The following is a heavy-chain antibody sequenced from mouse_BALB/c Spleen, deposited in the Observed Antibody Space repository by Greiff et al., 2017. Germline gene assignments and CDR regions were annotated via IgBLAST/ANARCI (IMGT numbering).Heavy chain of an antibody. CDR2: INPSNGRT. D-gene: IGHD2-4*01. CDR1: GYTFTSYW. V-gene: IGHV1S81*02. Sequence: QVQLQQPGAELVKPGASVKLSCKASGYTFTSYWMHWVKQRPGQGLEWIGEINPSNGRTNYNEKFKSKATLTVDKSSSTAYMQLSSLTSEDSAVYYCASPYDYDGYFDYWGQGTTLTVSS. J-gene: IGHJ2*01. CDR3: ASPYDYDGYFDY.